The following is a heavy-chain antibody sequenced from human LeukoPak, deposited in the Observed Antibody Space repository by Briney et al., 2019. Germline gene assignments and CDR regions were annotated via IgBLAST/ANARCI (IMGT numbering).Heavy chain of an antibody. CDR3: ARHLGYCSSTGCNSWFAP. V-gene: IGHV4-59*01. D-gene: IGHD2-2*02. J-gene: IGHJ5*02. CDR1: GGSTSSYY. CDR2: IYYSGNT. Sequence: KPSETLSLTRIVSGGSTSSYYWSWIRQPPGKGLEWIGYIYYSGNTNYNPSLKSRVTMSVDTSKNQFSLKLRSVTAADTAVYYCARHLGYCSSTGCNSWFAPWGQGTLVTVSS.